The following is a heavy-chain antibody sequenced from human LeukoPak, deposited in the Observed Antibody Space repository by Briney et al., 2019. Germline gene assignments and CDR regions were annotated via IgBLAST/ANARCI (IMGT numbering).Heavy chain of an antibody. V-gene: IGHV4-34*01. CDR3: ARDPDGPHDY. J-gene: IGHJ4*02. CDR1: GGSFSGYY. Sequence: SETLSLTCAVYGGSFSGYYWSWIRQPPGKGLEWIGEINHSGSTNYNPSLKSRVTISVDTYKNQFSLKLSSVTAADTAVYYCARDPDGPHDYWGQGTLVTVSS. CDR2: INHSGST. D-gene: IGHD5-24*01.